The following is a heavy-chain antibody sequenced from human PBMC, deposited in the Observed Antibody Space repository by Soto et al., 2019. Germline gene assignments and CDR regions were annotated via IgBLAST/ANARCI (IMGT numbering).Heavy chain of an antibody. CDR1: GFTFGDYA. CDR2: IRSKAYGGTT. V-gene: IGHV3-49*03. CDR3: TRVDDYGESYYYYYGMDV. J-gene: IGHJ6*02. D-gene: IGHD4-17*01. Sequence: PGGSLRLSCTASGFTFGDYAMSWFRQAPGKGLEWVGFIRSKAYGGTTEYAASVKGRFTISRDDSKSIAYLQMNSLKTEDTAVYYCTRVDDYGESYYYYYGMDVWGQGTTVTVSS.